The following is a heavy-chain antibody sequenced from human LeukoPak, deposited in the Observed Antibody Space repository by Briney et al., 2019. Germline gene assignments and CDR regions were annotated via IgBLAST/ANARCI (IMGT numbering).Heavy chain of an antibody. J-gene: IGHJ4*02. CDR3: ARDLGKSSSWYSQRH. CDR1: GYTFTGYY. Sequence: ASVKVSCKASGYTFTGYYMHWVRQAPGQGLEWMGWINPNSGGTNYAQKFQGRVTMTRDTSISTAYMELSRLRSDDTAVYYCARDLGKSSSWYSQRHWGQGTLVTVSS. V-gene: IGHV1-2*02. CDR2: INPNSGGT. D-gene: IGHD6-13*01.